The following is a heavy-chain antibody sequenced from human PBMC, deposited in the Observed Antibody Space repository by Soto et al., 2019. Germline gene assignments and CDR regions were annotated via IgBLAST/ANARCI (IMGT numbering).Heavy chain of an antibody. V-gene: IGHV3-21*06. CDR3: ARDTEDLNSNFDY. CDR2: ISSTTNYI. Sequence: EVQLVESGGGLVKPGGSLRLSCAASGFTFTRYSMNWVRQAPGKGLEWVSSISSTTNYIYYGDSMKGRFTISRDNAKNSLYLEMNSLRAEDTAVYYCARDTEDLNSNFDYWGQGTLVTVSS. D-gene: IGHD1-1*01. J-gene: IGHJ4*02. CDR1: GFTFTRYS.